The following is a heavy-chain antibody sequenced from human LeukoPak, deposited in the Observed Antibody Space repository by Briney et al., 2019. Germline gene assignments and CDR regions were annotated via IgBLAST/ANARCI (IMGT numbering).Heavy chain of an antibody. CDR1: GGSISSYY. CDR2: IYYSGST. V-gene: IGHV4-59*01. J-gene: IGHJ3*02. Sequence: SETLSLTCTVSGGSISSYYWSWIRQPPGKGLEWIGYIYYSGSTNYNPSLKSRVTISVDASKNQFSLKLSSVTAADTAVYYCTRGYGDDAFDTWGQGTMVTVSS. CDR3: TRGYGDDAFDT. D-gene: IGHD4-17*01.